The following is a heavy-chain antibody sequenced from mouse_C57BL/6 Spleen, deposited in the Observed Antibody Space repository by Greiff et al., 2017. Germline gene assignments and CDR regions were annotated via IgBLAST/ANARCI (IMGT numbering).Heavy chain of an antibody. V-gene: IGHV1-69*01. CDR3: ATRLTGTGFAY. CDR1: GYTFTSYW. Sequence: VQLQQPGAELVMPGASVKLSCKASGYTFTSYWMHWVKQRPGQGLEWIGEIDPSASYTNYNQKFKGKSTLTVDKSSSTAYMQLSSLTSEDSAVYYCATRLTGTGFAYWGQGTLVTVSA. J-gene: IGHJ3*01. CDR2: IDPSASYT. D-gene: IGHD4-1*01.